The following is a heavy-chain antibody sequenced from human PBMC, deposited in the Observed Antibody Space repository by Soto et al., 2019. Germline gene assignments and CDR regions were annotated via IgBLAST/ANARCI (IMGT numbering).Heavy chain of an antibody. J-gene: IGHJ4*02. CDR3: ARQGYSYGYVDY. CDR1: GYSFTSYW. CDR2: IYPGDSDT. Sequence: PGESLKISCRGSGYSFTSYWIGWVRQMPGKGLEWMWIIYPGDSDTRYRPSLKGQVTISADKSISTAYLQWSSLKASDTAMYYCARQGYSYGYVDYWGQGTLVTVSS. D-gene: IGHD5-18*01. V-gene: IGHV5-51*01.